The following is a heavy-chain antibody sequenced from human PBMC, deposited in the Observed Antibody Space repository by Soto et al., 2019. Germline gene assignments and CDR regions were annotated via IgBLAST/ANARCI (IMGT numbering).Heavy chain of an antibody. CDR3: AREGGGSYSPSFK. CDR1: GYTFTGFY. Sequence: ASVKVSCKASGYTFTGFYLHWVRQAPGQGLEWMGWINPDSGGTNYAQKFEGRVTMTRDTSISTAYMEVNRLTSDDTAVYYCAREGGGSYSPSFKWGKGTLVTVSS. D-gene: IGHD1-26*01. CDR2: INPDSGGT. J-gene: IGHJ4*02. V-gene: IGHV1-2*02.